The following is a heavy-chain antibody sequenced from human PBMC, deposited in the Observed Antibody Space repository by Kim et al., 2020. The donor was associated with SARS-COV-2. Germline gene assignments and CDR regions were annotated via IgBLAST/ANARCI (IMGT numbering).Heavy chain of an antibody. D-gene: IGHD2-15*01. Sequence: ASVKVSCKASGYTFTGYGISWVRQAPGQGLEWMGWINPYNGDTYYAQKIQGRVTMTTDTSTGTAYMELRSLRFDDTAIYYCARSLTAVTPYYGMDVWGQGTTVTVSS. CDR2: INPYNGDT. V-gene: IGHV1-18*01. CDR1: GYTFTGYG. J-gene: IGHJ6*02. CDR3: ARSLTAVTPYYGMDV.